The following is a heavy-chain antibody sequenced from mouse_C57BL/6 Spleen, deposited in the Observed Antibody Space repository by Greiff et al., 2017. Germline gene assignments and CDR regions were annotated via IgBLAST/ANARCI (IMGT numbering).Heavy chain of an antibody. D-gene: IGHD1-1*01. CDR3: ARYYYGSFDY. Sequence: EVQGVESGPGMVKPSQSLSLTCTVTGYSITSGYDWHWIRHFPGNKLEWMGYISYSGSTNYNPSLKSRISITHDTSKNHFFLKLNSVTTEDTATYYCARYYYGSFDYWGQGTTLTVSS. CDR2: ISYSGST. CDR1: GYSITSGYD. J-gene: IGHJ2*01. V-gene: IGHV3-1*01.